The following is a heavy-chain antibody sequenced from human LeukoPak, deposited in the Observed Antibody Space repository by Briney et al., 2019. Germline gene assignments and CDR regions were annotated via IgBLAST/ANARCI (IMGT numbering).Heavy chain of an antibody. J-gene: IGHJ4*02. CDR2: ISGSGRSI. Sequence: GGSLRLSCEVSGLIFSNYEMNWVRQTPGKGLEWVAQISGSGRSISYADAVKGRFTISRDNANNSLYLQMNSLRLDDTATYYCASGVYYGSGVYRHDYYWGQGTQVTVSS. D-gene: IGHD3-10*01. CDR1: GLIFSNYE. CDR3: ASGVYYGSGVYRHDYY. V-gene: IGHV3-48*03.